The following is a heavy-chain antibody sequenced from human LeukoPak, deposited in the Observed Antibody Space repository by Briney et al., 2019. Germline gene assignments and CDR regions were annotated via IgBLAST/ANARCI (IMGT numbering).Heavy chain of an antibody. CDR3: ARRVVYGGNSRASFDY. D-gene: IGHD4-23*01. CDR1: GGSISPFY. V-gene: IGHV4-59*08. J-gene: IGHJ4*02. Sequence: SETLSLTCTVSGGSISPFYWSWIRQPPGKGLEWIAYIYYSGSTRYNPSLKSRVAISVDTSNNQVSLKLSSVTAADTAVYYCARRVVYGGNSRASFDYWGQGTLVTVSP. CDR2: IYYSGST.